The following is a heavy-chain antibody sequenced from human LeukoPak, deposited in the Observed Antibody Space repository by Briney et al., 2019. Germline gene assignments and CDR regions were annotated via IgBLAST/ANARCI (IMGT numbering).Heavy chain of an antibody. J-gene: IGHJ5*02. Sequence: PSETLSLTCAVYGGSISNSYWGWIRQPPGKGLEWIGYIYYSGTTNYNPSLESRVTLSVDTSKNQFSLKLTSVTAADTAVYYCAGVGGNYYRLDPWGQGTLVTVSS. CDR3: AGVGGNYYRLDP. CDR2: IYYSGTT. D-gene: IGHD1-26*01. V-gene: IGHV4-59*12. CDR1: GGSISNSY.